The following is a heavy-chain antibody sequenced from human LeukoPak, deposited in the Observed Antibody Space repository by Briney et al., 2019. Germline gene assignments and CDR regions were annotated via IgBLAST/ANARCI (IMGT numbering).Heavy chain of an antibody. CDR3: ARDGHRMYYYGSSDYRFDS. V-gene: IGHV1-18*01. CDR2: ISAYNGNT. J-gene: IGHJ4*02. Sequence: ASVKVSCKASGGTFRTYAISWVRQAPGQGLEWMGWISAYNGNTHYAQKVQGRVTMTTDTSTSTVYMELRSLRSDDTAVYYCARDGHRMYYYGSSDYRFDSWGQGTLVTVSS. CDR1: GGTFRTYA. D-gene: IGHD3-22*01.